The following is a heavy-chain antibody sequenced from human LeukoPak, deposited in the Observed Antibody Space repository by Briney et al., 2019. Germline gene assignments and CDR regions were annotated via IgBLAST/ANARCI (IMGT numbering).Heavy chain of an antibody. J-gene: IGHJ4*02. V-gene: IGHV1-69*05. CDR1: GGTFSSYA. CDR2: IIPIFGTA. D-gene: IGHD2-2*02. Sequence: SVKVSCKTSGGTFSSYAISWVRQAPGQGLEWMGGIIPIFGTANYAQKFQGRVTITTDESTSTAYMELSSLRSEDTAVYYCARALGYCSSTSCYKRGYYFDYWGQGTLVTVSS. CDR3: ARALGYCSSTSCYKRGYYFDY.